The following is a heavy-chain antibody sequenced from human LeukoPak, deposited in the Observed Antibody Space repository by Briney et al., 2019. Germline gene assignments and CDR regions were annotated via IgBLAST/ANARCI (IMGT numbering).Heavy chain of an antibody. CDR3: ASLSFMPYHLQH. J-gene: IGHJ1*01. V-gene: IGHV3-53*01. CDR2: IYSGGST. D-gene: IGHD1-14*01. Sequence: GGSLRLSCAASGFTVSSNYMSWVRQAPGKGLEWVSVIYSGGSTYYADSVKGRFTISRDNSKNTLYLQMNSLRAEDTAVYYCASLSFMPYHLQHWGQGTLVTVSS. CDR1: GFTVSSNY.